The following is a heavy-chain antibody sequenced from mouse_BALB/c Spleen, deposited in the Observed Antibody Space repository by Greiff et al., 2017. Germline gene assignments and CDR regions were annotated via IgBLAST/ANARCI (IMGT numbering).Heavy chain of an antibody. J-gene: IGHJ4*01. CDR3: ARRRRGGYAMDY. Sequence: QVQLQQSGAELVRPGSSVKISCKASGYAFSSYWMNWVKQRPGQGLEWIGQIYPGDGDTNYNGKFKGKATLTADKSSSTAYMQLSSLTSEDSAVYFCARRRRGGYAMDYWGQGTSVTVSS. V-gene: IGHV1-80*01. CDR1: GYAFSSYW. CDR2: IYPGDGDT.